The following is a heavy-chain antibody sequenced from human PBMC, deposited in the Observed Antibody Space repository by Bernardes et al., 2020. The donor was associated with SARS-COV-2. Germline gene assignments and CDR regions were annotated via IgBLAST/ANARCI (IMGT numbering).Heavy chain of an antibody. Sequence: GGSLRLSCVGSGFTFSDYVIIWVRQAPGKGLEWISGVTGSGYGPYYADSVKGRSSISRDNSKNTVYLQMNSLRDEDTAVYYCVGPGFWGQGTLVTVSS. CDR1: GFTFSDYV. CDR3: VGPGF. CDR2: VTGSGYGP. J-gene: IGHJ4*02. V-gene: IGHV3-23*01.